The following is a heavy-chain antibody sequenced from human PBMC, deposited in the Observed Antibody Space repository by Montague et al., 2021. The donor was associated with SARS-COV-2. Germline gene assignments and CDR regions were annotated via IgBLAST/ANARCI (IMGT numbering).Heavy chain of an antibody. Sequence: SLRLSCAASGFTFSSYAMSWIRQAPGKGLEWASGIGGSAESTYYGDSVKGRFTISRDNSKNTLYLQMNSLRAEDTAVYYCASPKDRRYTYTWQTRWYFDLWGRGTLVTASS. CDR1: GFTFSSYA. V-gene: IGHV3-23*01. D-gene: IGHD2-2*02. J-gene: IGHJ2*01. CDR3: ASPKDRRYTYTWQTRWYFDL. CDR2: IGGSAEST.